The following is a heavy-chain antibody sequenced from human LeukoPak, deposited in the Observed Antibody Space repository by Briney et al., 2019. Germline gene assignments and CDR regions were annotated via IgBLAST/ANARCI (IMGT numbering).Heavy chain of an antibody. J-gene: IGHJ4*02. D-gene: IGHD2-15*01. CDR1: DGAFSGFY. V-gene: IGHV4-34*01. CDR3: ARGGDYYRSRGRCSSGRYFHY. CDR2: INHSGST. Sequence: PSETLSLTCAVYDGAFSGFYWSWIRQAPGKGLEWIGEINHSGSTYYNPSLRSRVTISADTSKNQFSLRVTSVTAADTAVYYCARGGDYYRSRGRCSSGRYFHYWGQGTLVTVSS.